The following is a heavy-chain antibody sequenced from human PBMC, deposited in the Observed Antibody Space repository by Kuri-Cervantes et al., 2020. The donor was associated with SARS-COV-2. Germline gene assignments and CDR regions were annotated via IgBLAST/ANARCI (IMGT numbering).Heavy chain of an antibody. V-gene: IGHV4-4*07. D-gene: IGHD5-12*01. CDR2: IYTSGST. CDR1: GCSISSYY. J-gene: IGHJ6*03. CDR3: ARDGGSGYDWTDYYYYYMDV. Sequence: SETLSLTCTVSGCSISSYYWSWIRQPAGKGLEWIGRIYTSGSTNYNPSLKSRVTMSVDTSKNQLSLKLSSVTAADTAVYYCARDGGSGYDWTDYYYYYMDVWGKGTTVTVSS.